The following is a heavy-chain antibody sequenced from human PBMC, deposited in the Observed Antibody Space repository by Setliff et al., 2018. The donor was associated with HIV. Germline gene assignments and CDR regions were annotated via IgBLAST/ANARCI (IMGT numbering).Heavy chain of an antibody. Sequence: ASVKVSCKASGYTFTSYYMHWVRQAPGQGLEWMGITNPSGGSTSYAQKFQGRVTMTRDTSTSTVYMELSSLRSEDTAVYYCARVRGVADAFDIWGQGTMVTVTS. CDR3: ARVRGVADAFDI. D-gene: IGHD3-10*01. J-gene: IGHJ3*02. CDR1: GYTFTSYY. V-gene: IGHV1-46*03. CDR2: TNPSGGST.